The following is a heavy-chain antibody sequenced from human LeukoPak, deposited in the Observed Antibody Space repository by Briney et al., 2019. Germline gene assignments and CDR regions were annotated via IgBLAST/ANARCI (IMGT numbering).Heavy chain of an antibody. Sequence: SVKVSCKASGGTFSSYAISWVRQAPGQGLEWMGGIIPIFGTANYAQKFQGRVTITADKSTNTAYMELSSLRSEDTAVYYCARVDHGDYFDYWGQGTLVTVSS. J-gene: IGHJ4*02. V-gene: IGHV1-69*06. CDR2: IIPIFGTA. CDR3: ARVDHGDYFDY. D-gene: IGHD1-14*01. CDR1: GGTFSSYA.